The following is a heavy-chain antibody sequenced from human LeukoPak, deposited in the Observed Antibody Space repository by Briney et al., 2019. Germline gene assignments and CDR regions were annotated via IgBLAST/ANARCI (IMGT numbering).Heavy chain of an antibody. V-gene: IGHV4-59*12. CDR2: IYYSGST. CDR1: GGSISSYY. Sequence: SETLSLTCTVAGGSISSYYWSWIRQPPGKGLEWIGYIYYSGSTNYNPSLKSRVTISVDTSKNQFSLKLSLGTAADTAVYYCARGDYNDSSGYYPWGQGTLVTVSS. CDR3: ARGDYNDSSGYYP. J-gene: IGHJ5*02. D-gene: IGHD3-22*01.